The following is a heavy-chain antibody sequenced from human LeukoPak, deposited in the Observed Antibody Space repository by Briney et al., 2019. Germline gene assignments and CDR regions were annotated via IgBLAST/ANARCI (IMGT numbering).Heavy chain of an antibody. D-gene: IGHD3-10*02. CDR2: IYYSGGT. CDR3: ARDLDYVFDY. J-gene: IGHJ4*01. Sequence: SETLSLTCTVSGGSISRYYWSWIRQPPGKGLEWIGYIYYSGGTNYNPSLKSRVTISVDTSKNQFSLKLRSVTATDTAVYLCARDLDYVFDYWGQGILVTVSS. V-gene: IGHV4-59*01. CDR1: GGSISRYY.